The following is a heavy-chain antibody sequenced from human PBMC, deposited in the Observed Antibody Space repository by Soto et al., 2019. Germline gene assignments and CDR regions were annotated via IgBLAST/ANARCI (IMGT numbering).Heavy chain of an antibody. CDR1: GFTFSSCA. Sequence: GGSLRLSCAASGFTFSSCAMHWVHQAPGKGLEWVAVIIYDGSDKYYADSVQGRFTISRDNSKNTLYLQMNSLRPEDTAVYYCAAELGNSGYDGHDYWGQGTLVTVSS. CDR2: IIYDGSDK. D-gene: IGHD5-12*01. CDR3: AAELGNSGYDGHDY. J-gene: IGHJ4*02. V-gene: IGHV3-30-3*01.